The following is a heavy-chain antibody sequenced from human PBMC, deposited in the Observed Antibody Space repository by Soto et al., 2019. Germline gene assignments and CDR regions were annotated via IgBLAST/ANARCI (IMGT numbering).Heavy chain of an antibody. CDR2: IYYSGST. CDR1: GGSISSYY. J-gene: IGHJ6*03. V-gene: IGHV4-59*08. D-gene: IGHD2-15*01. Sequence: PSETLSLTCTVSGGSISSYYWSWIRQPPGKGLEWIGYIYYSGSTNYNPSLKSRVTISVDTSKNQFSLKLSSVTAADTAVYYCARHGGGCLEPYYYSYMDVWGKGTTVTVSS. CDR3: ARHGGGCLEPYYYSYMDV.